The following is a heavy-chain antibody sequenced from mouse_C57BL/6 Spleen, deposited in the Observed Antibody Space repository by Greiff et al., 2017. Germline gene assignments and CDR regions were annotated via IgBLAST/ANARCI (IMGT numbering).Heavy chain of an antibody. D-gene: IGHD3-1*01. V-gene: IGHV1-69*01. CDR1: GYTFTSSW. Sequence: VQLQQPGAELVMPGASVKLSCKASGYTFTSSWMHWVKQRPGQGLEWIGEIDPSDSYTNYTQKFKGKSTLTVDKSSSTAYMQLSSLTSEDSAVYYCAHQGGYDYAMDYWGQGTSVTVSS. CDR3: AHQGGYDYAMDY. J-gene: IGHJ4*01. CDR2: IDPSDSYT.